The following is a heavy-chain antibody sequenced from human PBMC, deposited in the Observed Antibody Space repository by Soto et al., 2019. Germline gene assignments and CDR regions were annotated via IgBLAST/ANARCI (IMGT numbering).Heavy chain of an antibody. CDR3: ARGSGYDFARTYYYYYGMDV. CDR2: IYRSGST. J-gene: IGHJ6*02. CDR1: GGSISSGGYS. D-gene: IGHD5-12*01. V-gene: IGHV4-30-2*01. Sequence: SETLSLTCAVSGGSISSGGYSWSWIRQPPGKGLEWIGYIYRSGSTYYNPSLKSRVTISVDRSKNQFSLKLSSVTAADTAVYYCARGSGYDFARTYYYYYGMDVWGQGTTVTVSS.